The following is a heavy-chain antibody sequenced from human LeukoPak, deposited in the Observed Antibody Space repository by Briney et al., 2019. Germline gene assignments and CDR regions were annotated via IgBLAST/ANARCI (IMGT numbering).Heavy chain of an antibody. Sequence: SETLSLTCAVYGGSFSGYYWGWIRQPPGKGLEWTGSIDHSGSTYYNPSLKSRITISVDTSKNQFSLKLSSVTAADTAVYYCARDSALAPAVMFDYWGQGTLVTVSS. J-gene: IGHJ4*02. CDR1: GGSFSGYY. D-gene: IGHD6-19*01. CDR3: ARDSALAPAVMFDY. CDR2: IDHSGST. V-gene: IGHV4-38-2*02.